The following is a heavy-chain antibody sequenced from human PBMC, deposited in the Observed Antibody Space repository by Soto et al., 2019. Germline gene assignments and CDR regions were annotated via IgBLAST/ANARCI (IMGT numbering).Heavy chain of an antibody. V-gene: IGHV4-61*01. CDR1: GGSVSSGSYY. CDR2: IYYSGST. D-gene: IGHD4-17*01. J-gene: IGHJ4*02. CDR3: AREVGTTVTTVDS. Sequence: QVQLQESGPGLVKPSETLSLTCTVSGGSVSSGSYYWSWIRQPPGKGLEWIGYIYYSGSTNYNPSLKSRVTISVDTSKNQFSLKLSSVTAADTAVYYCAREVGTTVTTVDSWGQGTLVTVSS.